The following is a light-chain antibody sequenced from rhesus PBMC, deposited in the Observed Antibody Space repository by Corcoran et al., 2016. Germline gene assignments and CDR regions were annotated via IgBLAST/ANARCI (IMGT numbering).Light chain of an antibody. CDR3: QQYSSRPYS. Sequence: DIQMTQSPSSLSASVGDTVTITCRASQGISSWLAWHQQKPGKAPKLLIYKASILQSGVPSRFSGSGSGTDFTLTISSLQSEDFATNSCQQYSSRPYSFGQGTKVEI. J-gene: IGKJ2*01. CDR1: QGISSW. CDR2: KAS. V-gene: IGKV1-22*01.